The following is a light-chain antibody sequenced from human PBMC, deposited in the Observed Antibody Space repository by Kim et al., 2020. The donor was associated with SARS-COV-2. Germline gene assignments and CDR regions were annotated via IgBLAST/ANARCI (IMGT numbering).Light chain of an antibody. J-gene: IGKJ2*01. V-gene: IGKV4-1*01. CDR2: WAS. CDR1: QSVLYSSNNKNY. CDR3: QQYYSTPYT. Sequence: DIVMTQSPDSLAVYLGERATINCKSSQSVLYSSNNKNYLAWYQQKPGQPPKLLIYWASTRDSGVPDRFSGSGSGTDFTLTISSLQAEDVAVYYCQQYYSTPYTFGQGTKLEI.